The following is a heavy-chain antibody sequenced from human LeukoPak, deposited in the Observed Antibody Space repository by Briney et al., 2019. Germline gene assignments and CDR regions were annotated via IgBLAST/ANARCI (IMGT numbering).Heavy chain of an antibody. CDR3: AACGGDCYTFDY. J-gene: IGHJ4*02. V-gene: IGHV3-23*01. D-gene: IGHD2-21*02. CDR1: GFTFSTYV. CDR2: ISGSGGRT. Sequence: GGSLRLSCAASGFTFSTYVMSWVRQGPGKGLEWVSGISGSGGRTYYADSVKGRFTISRDNSKNTLHLQMNSLRVEDTAVYYCAACGGDCYTFDYWGQGALVTVSS.